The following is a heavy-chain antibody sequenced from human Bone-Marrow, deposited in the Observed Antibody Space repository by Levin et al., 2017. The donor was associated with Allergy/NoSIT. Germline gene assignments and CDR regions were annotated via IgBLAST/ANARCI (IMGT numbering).Heavy chain of an antibody. CDR3: ARVPHSQPSGVVILHYMDG. Sequence: MASETLSLTCAVSGDSISRGYYWGWIRQPPGKGLEWIGSIHHRGTTYYNPSLKSRVTISVDTSKNQFSLKLSSVTVADTAVYFCARVPHSQPSGVVILHYMDGWGKGTTVSVSS. CDR1: GDSISRGYY. J-gene: IGHJ6*03. D-gene: IGHD3-22*01. V-gene: IGHV4-38-2*01. CDR2: IHHRGTT.